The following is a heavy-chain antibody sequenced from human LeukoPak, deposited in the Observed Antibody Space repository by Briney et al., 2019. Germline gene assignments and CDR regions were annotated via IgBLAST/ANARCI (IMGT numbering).Heavy chain of an antibody. J-gene: IGHJ5*02. CDR3: ARIGMENFYDL. D-gene: IGHD2/OR15-2a*01. V-gene: IGHV3-64*02. CDR1: GFTFSGFS. CDR2: INGNGDKT. Sequence: GGSLRLSCAASGFTFSGFSMHWIRQAPGRGLEYVSAINGNGDKTFHTDSVRGRFTIFRDNSKNTLFLQMGSLRGEDTALYFCARIGMENFYDLWGQGTLVTVSS.